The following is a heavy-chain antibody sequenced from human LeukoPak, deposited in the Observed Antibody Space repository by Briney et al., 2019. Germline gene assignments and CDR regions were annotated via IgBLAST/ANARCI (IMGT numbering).Heavy chain of an antibody. J-gene: IGHJ4*02. Sequence: GGSLRLSCVASGFTFSSSWMNWVRQAPGKGLEWVANIKYDGSEEYYVDSVKGRFTISRDNAQNSLYLQMNNLRAEDTAVYYCARDVYRSFDYWGQGSLVTASP. V-gene: IGHV3-7*01. CDR1: GFTFSSSW. D-gene: IGHD5/OR15-5a*01. CDR3: ARDVYRSFDY. CDR2: IKYDGSEE.